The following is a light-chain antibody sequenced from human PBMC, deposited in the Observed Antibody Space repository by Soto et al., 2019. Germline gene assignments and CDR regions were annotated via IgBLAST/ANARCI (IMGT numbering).Light chain of an antibody. CDR1: QSVSSTY. J-gene: IGKJ1*01. V-gene: IGKV3-20*01. Sequence: EIVLTQSPGALSLSPGEGATLSCRASQSVSSTYLAWYQQKAGQAHRLLIYGASSRATGIQDRLSGSGYGTDFTLTISRLENEEVAVYYCQQYGSSPQTFGQGPKVDIK. CDR3: QQYGSSPQT. CDR2: GAS.